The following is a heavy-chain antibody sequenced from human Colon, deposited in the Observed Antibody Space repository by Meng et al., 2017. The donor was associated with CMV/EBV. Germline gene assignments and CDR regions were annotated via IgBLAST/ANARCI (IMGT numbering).Heavy chain of an antibody. D-gene: IGHD4/OR15-4a*01. CDR1: RDCVSSNNL. Sequence: LTCAASRDCVSSNNLWTWVRQPPGKGPEWIGEIHHSGTTAHNPSLRSRISFSVDKSRNQVSLYLTTVTAADTAVYYWGSATDYKVDYWGQGTLVTVSS. CDR2: IHHSGTT. V-gene: IGHV4-4*02. J-gene: IGHJ4*02. CDR3: GSATDYKVDY.